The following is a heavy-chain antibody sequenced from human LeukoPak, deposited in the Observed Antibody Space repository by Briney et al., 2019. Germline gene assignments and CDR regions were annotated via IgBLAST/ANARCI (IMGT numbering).Heavy chain of an antibody. J-gene: IGHJ4*02. CDR3: ARFKRAGGWSYFDY. D-gene: IGHD6-19*01. V-gene: IGHV4-59*01. CDR1: GGSISTYY. CDR2: IYNSGST. Sequence: SETLSLTCTVSGGSISTYYWSWIRQPPGKGLEWIGHIYNSGSTNYSPSLKSRVTISVDTSKNQFSLKLSSVTAANTAMYYCARFKRAGGWSYFDYWGLGTLVTVSS.